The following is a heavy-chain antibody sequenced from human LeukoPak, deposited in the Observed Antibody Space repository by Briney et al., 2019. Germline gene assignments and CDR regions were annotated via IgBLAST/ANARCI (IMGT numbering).Heavy chain of an antibody. D-gene: IGHD2-21*01. CDR3: ARAASSRGIFDS. J-gene: IGHJ4*02. V-gene: IGHV4-4*07. CDR2: IYTTEST. CDR1: GGSISGYY. Sequence: SETPSLTCTVSGGSISGYYWSWVRQPAGKGLEWIGRIYTTESTNYTPSLKSRVTMSVDTSKNQFSLRLSSVTAADTALYYCARAASSRGIFDSWGQGTLVTVSS.